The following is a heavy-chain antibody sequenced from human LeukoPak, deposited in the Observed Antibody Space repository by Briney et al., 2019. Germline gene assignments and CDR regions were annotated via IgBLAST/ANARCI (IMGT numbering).Heavy chain of an antibody. CDR2: VNPDSGGS. V-gene: IGHV1-2*02. Sequence: ASVKVSCKASGYSFTDYYIQWVRQVPGQGPEWMGWVNPDSGGSICAQRFQGRVTLTRDTSINTAYLELTSLKSDDTALYFCARVSWTTGGLGYWGQGTLVTVSS. J-gene: IGHJ4*02. D-gene: IGHD4-11*01. CDR3: ARVSWTTGGLGY. CDR1: GYSFTDYY.